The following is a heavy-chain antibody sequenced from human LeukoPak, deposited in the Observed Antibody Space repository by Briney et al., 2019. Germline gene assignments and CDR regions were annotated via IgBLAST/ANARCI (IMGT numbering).Heavy chain of an antibody. J-gene: IGHJ4*02. CDR3: AKDRGELEPFYFDY. V-gene: IGHV3-30*02. Sequence: SGGSLRLSYAASGFTFSSYGMHWVRQAPGKGLEWGAFIRYDGSNKYYADSVKGRFTISRDNSKNTLYLQMNSLRAEDTAVYYCAKDRGELEPFYFDYWGQGTLVTVSS. CDR2: IRYDGSNK. D-gene: IGHD1-1*01. CDR1: GFTFSSYG.